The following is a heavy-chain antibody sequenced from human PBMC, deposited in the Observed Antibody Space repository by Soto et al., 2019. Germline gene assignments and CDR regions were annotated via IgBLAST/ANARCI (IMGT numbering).Heavy chain of an antibody. CDR3: AHVFTSLAPFDS. D-gene: IGHD3-10*02. CDR1: GFSLSTSGVG. CDR2: IYWDEDK. Sequence: QITLKESGPTLVKPTQTLTLTCTFSGFSLSTSGVGVGWIRQPPGKALEWLGFIYWDEDKRYSPSLKSRLTITKDTSQSRVVLTMTNMDPVDTATYYCAHVFTSLAPFDSWGQGTLVTVSA. J-gene: IGHJ4*02. V-gene: IGHV2-5*02.